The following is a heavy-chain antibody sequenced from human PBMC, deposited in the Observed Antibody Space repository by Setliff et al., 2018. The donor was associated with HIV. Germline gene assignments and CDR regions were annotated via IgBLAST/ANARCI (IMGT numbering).Heavy chain of an antibody. CDR1: GFTFSSYA. V-gene: IGHV3-23*01. J-gene: IGHJ3*02. CDR2: ISGSGGST. Sequence: HPGGSLRLSCAASGFTFSSYAMSWVRQAPGKGLQWVSAISGSGGSTYYADSVKGRFTISRDNSKNTLYLQMNSLRAEDTAVYYCANLPWIHLWTNPHDPFDIWGQGTMVTVSS. CDR3: ANLPWIHLWTNPHDPFDI. D-gene: IGHD5-18*01.